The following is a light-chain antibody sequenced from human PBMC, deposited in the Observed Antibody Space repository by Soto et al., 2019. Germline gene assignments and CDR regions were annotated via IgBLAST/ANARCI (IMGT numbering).Light chain of an antibody. CDR2: EVS. CDR3: CSYAVGTTYV. V-gene: IGLV2-23*02. J-gene: IGLJ1*01. CDR1: SSDVGDYNL. Sequence: QSALTQPASVSGSPGQSITISCTGSSSDVGDYNLVSWYQQHPAKAPKLMIYEVSQRPSGVSNRFSGSKSGNTASLTISGLQAEDEADYYCCSYAVGTTYVFGTGTKVTV.